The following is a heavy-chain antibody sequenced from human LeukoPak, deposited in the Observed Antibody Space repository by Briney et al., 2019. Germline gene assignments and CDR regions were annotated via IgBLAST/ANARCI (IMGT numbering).Heavy chain of an antibody. D-gene: IGHD5-12*01. CDR3: ARSESGVDSGDV. Sequence: SETLSLTCIVSGGSISNYFWSWIRQTPGKRLQRIGNLDDSGKTTYNPSLKSRVSISVDPSQKQFSLRLSSVTVADTAVYYCARSESGVDSGDVWGQGTTVTVSS. V-gene: IGHV4-59*01. CDR1: GGSISNYF. J-gene: IGHJ6*02. CDR2: LDDSGKT.